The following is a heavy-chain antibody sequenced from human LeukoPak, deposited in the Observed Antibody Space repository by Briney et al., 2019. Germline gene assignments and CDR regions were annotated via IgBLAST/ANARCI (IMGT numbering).Heavy chain of an antibody. CDR2: INPSGGST. CDR3: TTSIVGANHHFDY. J-gene: IGHJ4*02. Sequence: GASVTVSCTASGYTFTSYYIYWVRQAPGQGLEWMGIINPSGGSTSYAQKFQGRVTMTRDTSTSTVYMELSSPRSEDTAVYYCTTSIVGANHHFDYWGQGTLVTVSS. D-gene: IGHD1-26*01. CDR1: GYTFTSYY. V-gene: IGHV1-46*01.